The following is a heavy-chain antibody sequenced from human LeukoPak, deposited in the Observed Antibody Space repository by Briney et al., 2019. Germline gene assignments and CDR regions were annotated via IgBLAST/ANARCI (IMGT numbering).Heavy chain of an antibody. V-gene: IGHV3-23*01. CDR2: ITDAVGST. CDR3: AKEIFSGLLYIDY. J-gene: IGHJ4*02. Sequence: GGSLRLSCAASGFTFSSSSISWVRQAPGKGLEWVSAITDAVGSTHCADSVKGRFTISGDNSKNTVYLQMNSLRPEDMAVYYCAKEIFSGLLYIDYWGQGTLVTVSS. CDR1: GFTFSSSS. D-gene: IGHD5-12*01.